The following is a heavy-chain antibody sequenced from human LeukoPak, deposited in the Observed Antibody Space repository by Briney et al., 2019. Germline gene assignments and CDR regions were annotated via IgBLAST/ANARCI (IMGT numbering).Heavy chain of an antibody. Sequence: PGGSLRLSCAASGFTFSSYAMHWVRQAPGKGLEWVAVISYDGSNKYYADSVKGRFTISRDNSKNTLHLQMNSLRAEDTAVYYCARDRIAAAGGFDYWGQGTLVTVSS. J-gene: IGHJ4*02. V-gene: IGHV3-30*04. D-gene: IGHD6-13*01. CDR1: GFTFSSYA. CDR2: ISYDGSNK. CDR3: ARDRIAAAGGFDY.